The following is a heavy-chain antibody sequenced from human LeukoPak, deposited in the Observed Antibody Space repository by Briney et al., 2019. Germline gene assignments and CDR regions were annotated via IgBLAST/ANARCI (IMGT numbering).Heavy chain of an antibody. CDR3: ARDLGFTYYDFWSGYFMGDAFDI. J-gene: IGHJ3*02. D-gene: IGHD3-3*01. CDR2: INHSGST. CDR1: GGSFSGYY. V-gene: IGHV4-34*01. Sequence: SETLSLTCAVYGGSFSGYYWSWIRQPPGKGLEWIGEINHSGSTNYNPSLKSRVTISVDTSKNQFSLKLSSVTAADTAVYYCARDLGFTYYDFWSGYFMGDAFDIWGQGTMVTVSS.